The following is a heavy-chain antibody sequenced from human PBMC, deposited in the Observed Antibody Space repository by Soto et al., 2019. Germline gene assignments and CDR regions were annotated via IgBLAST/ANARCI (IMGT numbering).Heavy chain of an antibody. CDR2: IIPIFGTA. V-gene: IGHV1-69*13. CDR3: ARGLVTAMVLYYFDY. Sequence: SVKVSCKASGGTCSSYAISWARQAPGQGLEWMGGIIPIFGTANYAQKFQGRVTITADESTSTAYMELSSLRSEDTAVYYCARGLVTAMVLYYFDYWGQGTLVTVSS. D-gene: IGHD5-18*01. J-gene: IGHJ4*02. CDR1: GGTCSSYA.